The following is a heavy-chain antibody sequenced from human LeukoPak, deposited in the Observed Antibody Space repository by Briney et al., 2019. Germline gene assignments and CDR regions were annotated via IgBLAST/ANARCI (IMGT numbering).Heavy chain of an antibody. Sequence: SETLSLTCTVSGGSISSGGYYWSWIRQHPGKGLEWIGYIYYSGSTYYNPSLKSRVTISVDTSKNQFSLKLSSVTAADTAVYYWARASFSSRWYDPVDCWGQGTLVTVSS. D-gene: IGHD6-13*01. CDR2: IYYSGST. CDR1: GGSISSGGYY. J-gene: IGHJ4*02. CDR3: ARASFSSRWYDPVDC. V-gene: IGHV4-31*03.